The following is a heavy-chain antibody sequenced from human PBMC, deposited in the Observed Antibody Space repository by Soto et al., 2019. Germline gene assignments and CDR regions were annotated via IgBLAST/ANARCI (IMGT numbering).Heavy chain of an antibody. CDR2: ISAYNGNT. D-gene: IGHD3-3*01. Sequence: GASVKVSCKASGNTFTSYGISWVRQAPGQGLEWMGWISAYNGNTNYAQKLQGRVTTTTDTSTSTAYMELRSLRSDDTAVYYCARGHRFYDFWSGTLNWFDPWGQGTLVTVSS. CDR3: ARGHRFYDFWSGTLNWFDP. J-gene: IGHJ5*02. CDR1: GNTFTSYG. V-gene: IGHV1-18*01.